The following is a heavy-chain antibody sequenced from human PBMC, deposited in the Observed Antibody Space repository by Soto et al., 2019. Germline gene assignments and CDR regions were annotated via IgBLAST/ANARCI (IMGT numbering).Heavy chain of an antibody. CDR1: GFTFSSYA. CDR2: ISGSGGST. J-gene: IGHJ4*02. CDR3: AKTEIRAVAVAGCFDY. V-gene: IGHV3-23*01. Sequence: LRLSCAASGFTFSSYAMSWVRQAPGKGLVWVSAISGSGGSTYYADSVKGRFTISRDNSKNTLYLQMNSLRAEDTAVYYCAKTEIRAVAVAGCFDYWGQGTLVTVSS. D-gene: IGHD6-19*01.